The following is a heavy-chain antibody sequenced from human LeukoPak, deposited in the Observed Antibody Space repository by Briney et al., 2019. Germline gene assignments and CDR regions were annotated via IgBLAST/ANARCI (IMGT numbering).Heavy chain of an antibody. V-gene: IGHV1-69*04. CDR1: GGTFSSYA. CDR3: ARSDYYDSSGYYSHDAFDI. J-gene: IGHJ3*02. D-gene: IGHD3-22*01. CDR2: IIPILGIA. Sequence: SVKVSCKASGGTFSSYAISWVRQAPGQGLEWMGRIIPILGIANYARKFQGRVTITADKSTSTAYMELSSLRSEDTAVYYCARSDYYDSSGYYSHDAFDIWGQGTMVTVSS.